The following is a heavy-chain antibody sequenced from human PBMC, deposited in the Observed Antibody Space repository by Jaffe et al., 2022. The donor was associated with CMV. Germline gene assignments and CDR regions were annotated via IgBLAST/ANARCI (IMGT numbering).Heavy chain of an antibody. CDR3: ARAVGWCSGGSCYSKYNWFDP. CDR1: GGSFSGYY. CDR2: INHSGST. J-gene: IGHJ5*02. V-gene: IGHV4-34*01. Sequence: QVQLQQWGAGLLKPSETLSLTCAVYGGSFSGYYWSWIRQPPGKGLEWIGEINHSGSTNYNPSLKSRVTISVDTSKNQFSLKLSSVTAADTAVYYCARAVGWCSGGSCYSKYNWFDPWGQGTLVTVSS. D-gene: IGHD2-15*01.